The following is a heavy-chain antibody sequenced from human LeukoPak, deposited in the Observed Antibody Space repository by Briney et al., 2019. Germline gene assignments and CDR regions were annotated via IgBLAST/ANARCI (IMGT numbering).Heavy chain of an antibody. J-gene: IGHJ5*02. CDR1: GGSFSDYY. Sequence: SETLSLTCAVYGGSFSDYYWSWIRQLPGKGLEWIGEINHSGSTNYSPSLKSRVTISVDTSKNQFSLKLSSLTAADAAIYYCARAYNGYDYPWGQGTLVTVSS. V-gene: IGHV4-34*01. CDR2: INHSGST. CDR3: ARAYNGYDYP. D-gene: IGHD5-12*01.